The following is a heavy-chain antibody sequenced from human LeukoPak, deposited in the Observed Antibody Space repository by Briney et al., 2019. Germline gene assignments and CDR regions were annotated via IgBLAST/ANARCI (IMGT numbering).Heavy chain of an antibody. CDR3: AREEPTSSLFDY. Sequence: PSQTLSLTCAVSGSSISSGGYSWSWIRQPPGKGLEWIGYMYHRGSTYYNPSLKSRVTISVDRSKNQFSLKLSSVTAADTAVYYCAREEPTSSLFDYWGQGTLVTVSS. D-gene: IGHD1-14*01. J-gene: IGHJ4*02. CDR1: GSSISSGGYS. V-gene: IGHV4-30-2*01. CDR2: MYHRGST.